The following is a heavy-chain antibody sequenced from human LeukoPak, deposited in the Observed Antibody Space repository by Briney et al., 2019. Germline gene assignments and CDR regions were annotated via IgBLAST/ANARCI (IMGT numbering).Heavy chain of an antibody. CDR3: VKDSPPRYSGSPPAY. D-gene: IGHD1-26*01. CDR1: GFTFSSYW. V-gene: IGHV3-7*03. Sequence: LPGGSLRLSCAASGFTFSSYWMSWVRQAPGKGLEWVANINKDGGEKYYVDSVKGRFTISRDNAKNSLYLQMNSLRADDTAVYYCVKDSPPRYSGSPPAYWGQGTLVTVSS. J-gene: IGHJ4*02. CDR2: INKDGGEK.